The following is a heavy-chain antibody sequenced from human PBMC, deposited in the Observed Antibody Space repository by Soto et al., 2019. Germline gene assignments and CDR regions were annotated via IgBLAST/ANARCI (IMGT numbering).Heavy chain of an antibody. J-gene: IGHJ3*02. CDR3: ARKRGGYGDYEPRVDDAFDI. CDR2: IYSGGST. D-gene: IGHD4-17*01. CDR1: GFTVSSNY. Sequence: EVQLVESGGGLVQPGGSLRLSCAASGFTVSSNYMSWVRQAPGKGLEWVSVIYSGGSTYYADSVKVRFTISRDNSKNTLYLQMNSLRAEDTAVYYCARKRGGYGDYEPRVDDAFDIWGQGTMVTVSS. V-gene: IGHV3-66*01.